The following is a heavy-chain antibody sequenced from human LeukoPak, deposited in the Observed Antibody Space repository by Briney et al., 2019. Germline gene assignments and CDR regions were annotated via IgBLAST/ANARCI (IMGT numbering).Heavy chain of an antibody. Sequence: GGSLRLSCATSGFTFNTFGMHWVHQAPGKGLEWVSAISGSGGSTYYADSVKGRFTISRDNSKNTLYLQMNSLRAEDTAVYYCAKDQGIKGPVGATVGWGQGTLVTVSS. J-gene: IGHJ4*02. V-gene: IGHV3-23*01. CDR3: AKDQGIKGPVGATVG. CDR1: GFTFNTFG. D-gene: IGHD1-26*01. CDR2: ISGSGGST.